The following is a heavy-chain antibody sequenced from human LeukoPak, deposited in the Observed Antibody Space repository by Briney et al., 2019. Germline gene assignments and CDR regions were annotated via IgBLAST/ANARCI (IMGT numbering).Heavy chain of an antibody. D-gene: IGHD3-10*01. CDR2: IQYDGSNK. V-gene: IGHV3-30*02. J-gene: IGHJ4*02. Sequence: GGSLRLSCAASGFTFSNYGIHWVRQAPGKGLEWVAFIQYDGSNKYYAASVKGRFTISRDNSKNTLYLQMNSLRAEDTAVYYCAKDRYHYGSGTYPFDYWGQGTLVTVSS. CDR3: AKDRYHYGSGTYPFDY. CDR1: GFTFSNYG.